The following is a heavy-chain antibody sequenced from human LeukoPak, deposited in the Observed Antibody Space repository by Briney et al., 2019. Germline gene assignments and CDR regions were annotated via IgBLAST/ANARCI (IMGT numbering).Heavy chain of an antibody. J-gene: IGHJ4*02. CDR1: GASITGSHDY. V-gene: IGHV4-39*01. CDR3: ARLGDSSGGTYFDY. CDR2: IYYSGGT. Sequence: TSETLSLTCTVSGASITGSHDYWAWIRQPPGKGLEWIGRIYYSGGTHYNPSLESRLTISVDTSKNQFSLKLKSVTAADTAVYYCARLGDSSGGTYFDYWGQGTLVTVSS. D-gene: IGHD6-19*01.